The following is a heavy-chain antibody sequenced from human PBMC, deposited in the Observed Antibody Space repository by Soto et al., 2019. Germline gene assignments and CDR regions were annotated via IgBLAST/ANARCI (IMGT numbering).Heavy chain of an antibody. V-gene: IGHV3-21*04. CDR2: ISSSSSYI. Sequence: SCAASGFTFSSYSMNWVRQAPGKGLEWVSSISSSSSYIYYADSVKGRFTISRDNSKNTLYLQMNSLRAEDTAVYYCAKDQIRVQLEPYYGMDVWGQGTTVTVSS. J-gene: IGHJ6*02. CDR3: AKDQIRVQLEPYYGMDV. D-gene: IGHD1-1*01. CDR1: GFTFSSYS.